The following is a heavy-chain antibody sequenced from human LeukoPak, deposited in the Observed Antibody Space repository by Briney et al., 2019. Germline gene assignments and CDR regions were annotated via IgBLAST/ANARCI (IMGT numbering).Heavy chain of an antibody. CDR1: GGSISSYY. J-gene: IGHJ4*02. CDR3: ARGIDSGYDLYGFDY. Sequence: SSETLSLTCTVSGGSISSYYWSWTRQPPGKGLEWIGYSYYSGSTNYNPSLKRRVTISVDTSKNQFSLKLSSGAAADTVVYYCARGIDSGYDLYGFDYWGQGTPVTVSS. V-gene: IGHV4-59*01. D-gene: IGHD5-12*01. CDR2: SYYSGST.